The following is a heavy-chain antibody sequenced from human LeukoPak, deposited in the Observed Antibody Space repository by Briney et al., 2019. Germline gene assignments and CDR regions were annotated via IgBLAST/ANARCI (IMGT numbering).Heavy chain of an antibody. D-gene: IGHD6-13*01. J-gene: IGHJ4*02. CDR1: GFTFSNAW. CDR2: IYSGGST. CDR3: ARGGPAAGRFDY. Sequence: GGSLRLSCAASGFTFSNAWMSWVRQAPGKGLEWVSVIYSGGSTYYADSVKGRFTISRDNSKNTLYLQMNSLRAEDTAVYYCARGGPAAGRFDYWGQGTLVTVSS. V-gene: IGHV3-66*01.